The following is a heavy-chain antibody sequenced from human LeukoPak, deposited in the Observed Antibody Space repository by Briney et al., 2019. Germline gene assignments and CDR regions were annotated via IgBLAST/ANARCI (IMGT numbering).Heavy chain of an antibody. V-gene: IGHV3-7*04. CDR2: VNEDGSYK. CDR1: GFTFSNYW. CDR3: ARDRNTRSSDY. J-gene: IGHJ4*02. Sequence: SGGSLRLSCAASGFTFSNYWMSWVRQAPGKGLEWVANVNEDGSYKYQVDSVRGRFTISRDNAKNSLYLQVDSLRAEDTAVYYCARDRNTRSSDYWGQGTLVTVSS. D-gene: IGHD2-2*01.